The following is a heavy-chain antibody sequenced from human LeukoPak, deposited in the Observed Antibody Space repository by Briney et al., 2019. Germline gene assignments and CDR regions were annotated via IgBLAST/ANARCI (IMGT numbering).Heavy chain of an antibody. J-gene: IGHJ4*02. V-gene: IGHV4-34*01. D-gene: IGHD3-16*01. CDR2: INHSGST. CDR1: GGSFTDYY. CDR3: ARVTYDYVWGNSGYYFDF. Sequence: SEALSLTCAAYGGSFTDYYWSWIRQPPGKGLEWIGEINHSGSTKYNPSLKSRVTVSVDTSKNQFSLKVSSVTAADTAIYYCARVTYDYVWGNSGYYFDFWGQGTLVTVSS.